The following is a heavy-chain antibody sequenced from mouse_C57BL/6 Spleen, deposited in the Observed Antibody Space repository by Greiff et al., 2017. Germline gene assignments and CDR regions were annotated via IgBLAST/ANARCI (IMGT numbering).Heavy chain of an antibody. CDR1: GYTFTSYW. J-gene: IGHJ3*01. D-gene: IGHD3-2*02. Sequence: QVQLKQPGAELVMPGASVKLSCKASGYTFTSYWMHWVKQRPGQGLEWIGEIDPSDSYTNYNQKFKGKSTLTVDKSSSTAYMQLSSLTSEDSAVYYCARSGETAQASYWGQGTLVTVSA. CDR3: ARSGETAQASY. CDR2: IDPSDSYT. V-gene: IGHV1-69*01.